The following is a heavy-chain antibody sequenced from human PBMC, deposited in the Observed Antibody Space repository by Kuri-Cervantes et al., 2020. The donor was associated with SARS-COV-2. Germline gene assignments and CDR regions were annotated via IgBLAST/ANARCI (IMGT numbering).Heavy chain of an antibody. Sequence: LSCTVSGGPISSSSYYWGWIRQPPGKGLAWIGSIYYSGSTYYNPSLKSRVTISVDTSKNQFSLKLSSVTAADTAVYYCARQMMSSITIFGVVITRNWFDPWGQGTLVTVSS. D-gene: IGHD3-3*01. V-gene: IGHV4-39*01. J-gene: IGHJ5*02. CDR2: IYYSGST. CDR1: GGPISSSSYY. CDR3: ARQMMSSITIFGVVITRNWFDP.